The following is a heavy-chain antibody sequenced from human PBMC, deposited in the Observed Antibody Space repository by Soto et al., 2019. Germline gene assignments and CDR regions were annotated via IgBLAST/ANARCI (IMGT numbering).Heavy chain of an antibody. CDR1: GYTFTSYY. CDR3: ARSSRPPPYSYYGMDV. CDR2: INPSGGST. Sequence: QVQLVQSGAEVKKPGASVKVSCKASGYTFTSYYMHWVRQAPGQGLEWMGIINPSGGSTSYAQKVQGRVTMTXATXTXXVYMELSSLRSEDTAVYYCARSSRPPPYSYYGMDVWGQGTTVTVSS. J-gene: IGHJ6*02. V-gene: IGHV1-46*01.